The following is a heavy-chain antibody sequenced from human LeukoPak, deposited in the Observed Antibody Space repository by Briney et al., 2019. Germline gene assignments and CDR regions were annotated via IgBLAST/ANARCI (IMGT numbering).Heavy chain of an antibody. J-gene: IGHJ3*02. CDR2: ISYSGST. CDR1: GGSISFRSNS. Sequence: SETLSLTCTVSGGSISFRSNSWGWIRQPPGKGLEWIATISYSGSTNYNPSLKSRVTISVDTSKNQFSLKLSSVTAADTAVYYCARGYYDYVWGSLPYRGAFDIWGQGTMVTVSS. D-gene: IGHD3-16*01. CDR3: ARGYYDYVWGSLPYRGAFDI. V-gene: IGHV4-39*07.